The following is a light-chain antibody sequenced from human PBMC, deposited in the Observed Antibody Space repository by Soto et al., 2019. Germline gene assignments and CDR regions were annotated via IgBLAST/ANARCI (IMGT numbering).Light chain of an antibody. V-gene: IGLV2-18*02. CDR3: SSYTSSSVV. CDR2: EVS. Sequence: QSVLTQPPSVSGSPGQSVTISCTGTSSDVGSYNRVSWYQQPPGTAPKLMIYEVSNRPSGVPDRFSGSKSGNTASLTISGLQAEDEADYYCSSYTSSSVVFGGGIKLTVL. J-gene: IGLJ2*01. CDR1: SSDVGSYNR.